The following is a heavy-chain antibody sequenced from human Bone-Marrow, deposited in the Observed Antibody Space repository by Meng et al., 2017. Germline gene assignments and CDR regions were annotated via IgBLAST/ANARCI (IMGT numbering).Heavy chain of an antibody. V-gene: IGHV3-9*01. J-gene: IGHJ4*02. CDR3: AKDISPGIAVASD. D-gene: IGHD6-19*01. CDR2: ISWNSGSI. CDR1: GFTFDDYG. Sequence: SLKISCAASGFTFDDYGMSWVRQAPGKGLEWVSGISWNSGSIGYADSVKGRFTISRDNAKNSLYLQMNSLRAEDTALYYCAKDISPGIAVASDWGQGTLVTVSS.